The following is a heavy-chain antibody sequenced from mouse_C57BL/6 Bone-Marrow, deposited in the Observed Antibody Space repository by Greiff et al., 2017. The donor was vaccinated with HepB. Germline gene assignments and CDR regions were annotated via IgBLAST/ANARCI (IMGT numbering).Heavy chain of an antibody. D-gene: IGHD1-1*01. Sequence: EVKLMESGPELVKPGASVKIPCKASGYTFTDYNMDWVKQSHGKSLEWIGDINPNNGGTIYNQKFKGKATLTVDKSSSTAYMELRSLTSEDTAVYYCARLEYYGSSYYFDYWGQGTTLTVSS. CDR2: INPNNGGT. J-gene: IGHJ2*01. CDR1: GYTFTDYN. V-gene: IGHV1-18*01. CDR3: ARLEYYGSSYYFDY.